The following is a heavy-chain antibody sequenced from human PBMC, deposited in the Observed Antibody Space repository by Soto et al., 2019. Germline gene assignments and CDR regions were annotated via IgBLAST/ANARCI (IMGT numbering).Heavy chain of an antibody. V-gene: IGHV1-8*01. J-gene: IGHJ4*02. CDR2: MNPNDGNT. CDR1: GYTFSNYE. Sequence: ASVKVSCKASGYTFSNYEINWVRQASGQGLEWMGRMNPNDGNTGYAQNFQGRVSMTSTTSINTAYMDLSSLRSDDTAVYYCARGPRESGEWLLFDYWGQGALVTVSS. CDR3: ARGPRESGEWLLFDY. D-gene: IGHD3-3*01.